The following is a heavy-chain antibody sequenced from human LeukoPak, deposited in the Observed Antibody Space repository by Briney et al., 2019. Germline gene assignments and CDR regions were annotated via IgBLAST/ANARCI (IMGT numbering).Heavy chain of an antibody. V-gene: IGHV3-7*01. Sequence: GGSLRLSCVASGFTFSSSWMTWVRQAPGKGLEWVASIREDGSQKTAVDSERGRFTISRDNAKNSVYLQMDSLRAEDTAVYYCAELGITMIGGVWGKGTTVTISS. J-gene: IGHJ6*04. CDR2: IREDGSQK. D-gene: IGHD3-10*02. CDR3: AELGITMIGGV. CDR1: GFTFSSSW.